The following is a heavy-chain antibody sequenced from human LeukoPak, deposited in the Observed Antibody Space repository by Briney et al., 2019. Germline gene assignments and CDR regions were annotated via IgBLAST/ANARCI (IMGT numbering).Heavy chain of an antibody. CDR1: GFTFSNAW. D-gene: IGHD4-23*01. J-gene: IGHJ4*02. CDR3: TTDIRVYGGKVFDY. V-gene: IGHV3-15*01. CDR2: IKSKTDGGTT. Sequence: GGSLRLSCAASGFTFSNAWMSWVRQAPGKGLEWVGRIKSKTDGGTTDYAAPVKGRFTISRDDSKNTLYLQMHSLKTEATAVYYCTTDIRVYGGKVFDYWGQGTLVTVSS.